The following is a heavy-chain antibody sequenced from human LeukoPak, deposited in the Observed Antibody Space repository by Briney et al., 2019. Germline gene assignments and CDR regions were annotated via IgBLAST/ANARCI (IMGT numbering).Heavy chain of an antibody. Sequence: PSETLSLTCAVYGGSFSGYYWSRIRQPPGKGLEWIGEINHSGSTNYNPSLKSRVTISVDTSKNQFSLKLSSVTAADTAVYYCARGGGIVVVPAAIRPYRYNWSDPWGQGTLVTVSS. V-gene: IGHV4-34*01. CDR2: INHSGST. D-gene: IGHD2-2*01. J-gene: IGHJ5*02. CDR3: ARGGGIVVVPAAIRPYRYNWSDP. CDR1: GGSFSGYY.